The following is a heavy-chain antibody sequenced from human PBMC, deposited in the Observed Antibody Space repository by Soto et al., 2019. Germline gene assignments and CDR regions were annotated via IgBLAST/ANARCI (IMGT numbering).Heavy chain of an antibody. CDR1: DGSFTGFH. CDR3: ARGVPFGHYSMDV. D-gene: IGHD3-3*01. Sequence: QVQLQQWGAGLLKPSETLSLTCAVYDGSFTGFHWTWIRRPPGKGLEWIGEIKHSGSTNYNPSLTRRVTISVDTSKNQFSLQLNSVTAADTAVYYCARGVPFGHYSMDVWGQGTTVTVSS. V-gene: IGHV4-34*01. CDR2: IKHSGST. J-gene: IGHJ6*02.